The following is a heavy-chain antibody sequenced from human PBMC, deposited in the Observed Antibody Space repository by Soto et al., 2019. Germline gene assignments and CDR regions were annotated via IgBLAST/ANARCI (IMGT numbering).Heavy chain of an antibody. CDR2: IIPIFGTA. CDR1: GDTFSSYA. D-gene: IGHD2-15*01. CDR3: ARRSLGYCSGGSCYAPDY. J-gene: IGHJ4*02. V-gene: IGHV1-69*13. Sequence: SVKVSCKASGDTFSSYAISWVRQAPGQGIEWMGGIIPIFGTANYAQKFQGRVTITADESTSTAYMELSSLRSEDTAVYYCARRSLGYCSGGSCYAPDYWGQGTLVTVSS.